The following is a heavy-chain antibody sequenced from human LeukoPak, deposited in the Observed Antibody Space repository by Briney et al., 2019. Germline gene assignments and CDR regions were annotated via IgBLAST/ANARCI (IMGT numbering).Heavy chain of an antibody. Sequence: PGGSLRLSCAASGFTFSSYGMHWVRQAPGKGLEWVAFIRYDGSNKYYADSVKGRFTISRDNSKNTLYLQMNSLRAEDTAVYYCAKDRYRVGATISDYWGQGTLVTVSS. CDR1: GFTFSSYG. V-gene: IGHV3-30*02. D-gene: IGHD1-26*01. J-gene: IGHJ4*02. CDR2: IRYDGSNK. CDR3: AKDRYRVGATISDY.